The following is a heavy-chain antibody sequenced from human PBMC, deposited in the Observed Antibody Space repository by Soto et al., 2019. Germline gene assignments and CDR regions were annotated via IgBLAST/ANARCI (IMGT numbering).Heavy chain of an antibody. D-gene: IGHD2-21*01. CDR2: INAANGDT. Sequence: GAAVKVSGKASGYTFTRYGIHWVRQAPGQRLEWMGWINAANGDTKYSPKFQGRVTITSDTSASTAYMELSSLRSADTAVYYCVRSHVSASCIDWFDPWRQVPLVTVSS. V-gene: IGHV1-3*01. CDR3: VRSHVSASCIDWFDP. J-gene: IGHJ5*02. CDR1: GYTFTRYG.